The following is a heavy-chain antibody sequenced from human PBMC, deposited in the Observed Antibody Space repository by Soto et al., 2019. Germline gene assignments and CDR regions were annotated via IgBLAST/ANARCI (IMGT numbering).Heavy chain of an antibody. CDR2: IYYSGST. J-gene: IGHJ4*02. V-gene: IGHV4-39*01. CDR3: ARHYGSYYDILTGPFYFDY. Sequence: QLQLQESGPGLVKPSETLSLTCTVSGGSISSSSYYWGWIRQPPGKGLEWIGSIYYSGSTYYNPSLKSRVTISVDTSKNQFSLKLSSVTAADTAVYYCARHYGSYYDILTGPFYFDYWGQGTLVTVSS. CDR1: GGSISSSSYY. D-gene: IGHD3-9*01.